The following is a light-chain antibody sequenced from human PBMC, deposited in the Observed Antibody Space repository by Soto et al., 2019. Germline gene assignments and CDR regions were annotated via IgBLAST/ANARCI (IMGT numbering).Light chain of an antibody. CDR2: WAS. CDR3: HQYHSGRQS. Sequence: DIVMTQSPDSLAVSLGERATINCKSSQSVLYSPNNKNYLAWYQQKPGQPPKLLVYWASTRESGVPDRFSGSGSGTAFILAITSQQAEDAAGYCCHQYHSGRQSVGKGTKVEIK. V-gene: IGKV4-1*01. J-gene: IGKJ1*01. CDR1: QSVLYSPNNKNY.